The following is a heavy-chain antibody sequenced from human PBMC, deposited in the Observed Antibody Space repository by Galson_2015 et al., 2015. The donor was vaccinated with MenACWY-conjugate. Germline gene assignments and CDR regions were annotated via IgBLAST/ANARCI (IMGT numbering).Heavy chain of an antibody. CDR3: ARRSARLTLGAFDI. Sequence: SETLSLTCTVSGGSISSSNYFWGWIRQPPGKGLEWIGTISYSGSTHYNPSLNNRVTVSADTSKNQFSLNVNSVTAADTALYYCARRSARLTLGAFDIWGQGTMVTVSS. V-gene: IGHV4-39*01. CDR1: GGSISSSNYF. D-gene: IGHD4-23*01. J-gene: IGHJ3*02. CDR2: ISYSGST.